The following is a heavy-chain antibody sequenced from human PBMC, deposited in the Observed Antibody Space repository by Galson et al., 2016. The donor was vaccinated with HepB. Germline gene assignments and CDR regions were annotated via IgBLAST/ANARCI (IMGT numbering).Heavy chain of an antibody. CDR3: SRERDLDY. J-gene: IGHJ4*02. CDR2: IDGGSGNR. V-gene: IGHV1-3*01. CDR1: GYTFTSYA. D-gene: IGHD5-24*01. Sequence: SVKVSCKASGYTFTSYALHWVRQAPGQGLEWMGWIDGGSGNRKYSQKFQGRVTITRDTSASTAYMELSSLESEDTAVYFCSRERDLDYWGQGTLVTVSS.